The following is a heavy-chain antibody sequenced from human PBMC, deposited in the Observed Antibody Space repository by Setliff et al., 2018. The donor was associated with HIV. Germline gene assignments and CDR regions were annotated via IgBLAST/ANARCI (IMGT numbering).Heavy chain of an antibody. Sequence: KTSETLSLTCVVYRGSFSDYYWTWIRQPPGKGLEWIGEISPSGSTNYNPSLKSRVTISVDTSENQFSLKLSSVTAADTAVYYCARTPQEVVVVAATRPYYYYYMDVRGKGTTVTVSS. CDR3: ARTPQEVVVVAATRPYYYYYMDV. CDR1: RGSFSDYY. V-gene: IGHV4-34*01. D-gene: IGHD2-15*01. CDR2: ISPSGST. J-gene: IGHJ6*03.